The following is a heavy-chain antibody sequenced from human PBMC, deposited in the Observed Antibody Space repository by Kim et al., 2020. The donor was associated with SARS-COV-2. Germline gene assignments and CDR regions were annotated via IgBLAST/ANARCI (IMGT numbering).Heavy chain of an antibody. J-gene: IGHJ5*02. Sequence: GESLKISCKGSGYSFTSYWIGWVRQMPGKGLEWMGIIYPGDSDTRYSPSFQGQVTISADKSISTAYLQWSSLKASDTAMYYCARHPHRPYYYDSRGDLGWFDPWGQGTLVTVSS. D-gene: IGHD3-22*01. CDR1: GYSFTSYW. V-gene: IGHV5-51*01. CDR3: ARHPHRPYYYDSRGDLGWFDP. CDR2: IYPGDSDT.